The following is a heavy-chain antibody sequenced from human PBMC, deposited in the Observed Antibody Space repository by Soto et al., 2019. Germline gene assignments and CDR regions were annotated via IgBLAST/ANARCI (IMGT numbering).Heavy chain of an antibody. CDR3: ARVGIAVAGPPFVWFDP. Sequence: ASVKVSCKASGYTFTSYGISWVRQAPGQGLEWMGWISAYNGNTNYAQKLQGRVTMTTDTSTSTAYMELRSLRSDDTAVYYCARVGIAVAGPPFVWFDPWGHGTLVTASS. D-gene: IGHD6-19*01. CDR1: GYTFTSYG. J-gene: IGHJ5*02. CDR2: ISAYNGNT. V-gene: IGHV1-18*01.